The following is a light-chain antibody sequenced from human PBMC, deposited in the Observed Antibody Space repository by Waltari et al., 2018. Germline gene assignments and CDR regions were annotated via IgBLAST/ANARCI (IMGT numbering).Light chain of an antibody. CDR2: DVT. V-gene: IGLV2-11*01. CDR1: SSDVSDFNF. CDR3: CSYADSHTNWV. Sequence: QSALTQPRSVSGSPGQSVTISCTGISSDVSDFNFVSWYQHHPGKAPKLLIYDVTKRPSGVPDRRSGSKSGNTASLTISGLQAEDEADYYCCSYADSHTNWVFGGGTKLTVL. J-gene: IGLJ3*02.